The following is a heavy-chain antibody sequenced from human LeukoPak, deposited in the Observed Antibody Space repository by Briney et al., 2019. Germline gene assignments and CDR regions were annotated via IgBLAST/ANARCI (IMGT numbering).Heavy chain of an antibody. CDR3: ARGGPWGSNDAFDV. Sequence: GGSLRLPCAASGFTFSSYEMHWVRQGLGKGLEWVSAIGTAGDTHYPDSVKGRFTVSREDANNAVYLQLSSLRAGDSAVYYCARGGPWGSNDAFDVWGQGTTVTVSS. V-gene: IGHV3-13*01. CDR1: GFTFSSYE. CDR2: IGTAGDT. D-gene: IGHD3-10*01. J-gene: IGHJ3*01.